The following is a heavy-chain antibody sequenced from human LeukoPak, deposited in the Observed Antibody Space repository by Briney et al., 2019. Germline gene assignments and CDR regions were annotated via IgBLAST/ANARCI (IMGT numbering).Heavy chain of an antibody. D-gene: IGHD4-17*01. Sequence: GRSLRLSCAASGFTFSSYGMHWVRQAPGKGLEWVAVISYDGSNKYYADSVKGRFTISRDNSKNTLYLQMNSLRAEDTAVYYCAKDLYGDYGLDYWGQGTLVTGSS. CDR1: GFTFSSYG. J-gene: IGHJ4*02. V-gene: IGHV3-30*18. CDR2: ISYDGSNK. CDR3: AKDLYGDYGLDY.